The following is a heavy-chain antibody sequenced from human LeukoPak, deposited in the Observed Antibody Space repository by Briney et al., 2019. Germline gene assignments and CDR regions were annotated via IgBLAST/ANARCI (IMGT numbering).Heavy chain of an antibody. CDR3: ARLADTSMANFDY. Sequence: SETLSLTCTVSSGSIGSDALYWGWIRQSPGKGLEWIGSVHYTRSYSGTTYYNPSLESRVTVSTDRSKTLCSLKLTSVTAADTAVYYCARLADTSMANFDYWGQGTLVTVSS. CDR2: VHYTRSYSGTT. D-gene: IGHD5-18*01. J-gene: IGHJ4*02. CDR1: SGSIGSDALY. V-gene: IGHV4-39*01.